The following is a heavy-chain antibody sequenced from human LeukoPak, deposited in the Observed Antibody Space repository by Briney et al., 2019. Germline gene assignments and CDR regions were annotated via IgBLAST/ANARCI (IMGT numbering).Heavy chain of an antibody. V-gene: IGHV3-33*03. CDR2: IWYDGNDK. CDR3: AKDLSYTSGASDH. D-gene: IGHD6-19*01. J-gene: IGHJ4*02. Sequence: GGSLRLSCAASGFTFSAYGMHWVRQAPGMGLEWVATIWYDGNDKTYADSVKGRITFSRDNSKNTLSLQLRSLRAEDTAVYYCAKDLSYTSGASDHWGQGTLVTVSS. CDR1: GFTFSAYG.